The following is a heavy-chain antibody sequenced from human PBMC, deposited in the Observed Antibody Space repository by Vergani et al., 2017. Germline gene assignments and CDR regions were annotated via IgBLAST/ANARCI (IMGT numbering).Heavy chain of an antibody. CDR2: IYTSGST. Sequence: QVQLQQWGAGLLKPSETLSLTCAVYGGSFSGYYWSWIRQPPGKGLEWIGRIYTSGSTNYNPSLKSRVTISVDTSKNQFSLKLSSVTAADTAVYYCARATALVYAYYGMDVWGQGTTVTVSS. CDR1: GGSFSGYY. J-gene: IGHJ6*02. D-gene: IGHD1-14*01. V-gene: IGHV4-59*10. CDR3: ARATALVYAYYGMDV.